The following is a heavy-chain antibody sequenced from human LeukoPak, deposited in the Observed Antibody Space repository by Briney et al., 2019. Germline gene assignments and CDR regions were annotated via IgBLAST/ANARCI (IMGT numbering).Heavy chain of an antibody. V-gene: IGHV4-34*01. D-gene: IGHD4-17*01. Sequence: SETLPLTYAVYGGSFSGYFWSWIRQPPGKGLEWIGEINHSGSTNYNPSLKSRVTISVDTSKNQFSLKLSSVTAADTAVYSCARGLTAVTTFNWFNPWGQGTLVTVSS. CDR1: GGSFSGYF. J-gene: IGHJ5*02. CDR2: INHSGST. CDR3: ARGLTAVTTFNWFNP.